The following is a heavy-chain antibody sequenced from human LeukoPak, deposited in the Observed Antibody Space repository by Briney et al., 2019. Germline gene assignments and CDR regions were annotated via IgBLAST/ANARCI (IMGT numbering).Heavy chain of an antibody. CDR2: INSDGSST. CDR1: GFTFSSYW. D-gene: IGHD6-19*01. J-gene: IGHJ4*02. CDR3: ERRRAGAAPLKFDY. V-gene: IGHV3-74*01. Sequence: GGSLRLSCAASGFTFSSYWMHWVRQAPGKGLVWVSRINSDGSSTSYADSVKGRFTISRDNAKNTLYLQMNSLRAEDTAVYYCERRRAGAAPLKFDYWGQGTLVTSSS.